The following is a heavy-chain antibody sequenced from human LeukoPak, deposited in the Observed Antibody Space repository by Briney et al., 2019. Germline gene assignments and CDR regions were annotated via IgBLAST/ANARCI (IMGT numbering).Heavy chain of an antibody. V-gene: IGHV4-30-2*01. Sequence: SETLSLTCAVAGGSISSGGYSWSWLRQPPGKGLEWIGDIDHSGSTHYNPSLKSRVPIPVDRSKHQFSLKLSSVTAADTAVYYCAKRHDHYDILTGYQYNWFDPWGQGTLVTVSS. CDR3: AKRHDHYDILTGYQYNWFDP. D-gene: IGHD3-9*01. CDR2: IDHSGST. J-gene: IGHJ5*02. CDR1: GGSISSGGYS.